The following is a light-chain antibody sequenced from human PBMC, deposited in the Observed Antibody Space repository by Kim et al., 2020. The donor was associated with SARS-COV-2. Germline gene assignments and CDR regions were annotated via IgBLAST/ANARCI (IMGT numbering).Light chain of an antibody. Sequence: SPEESAPLSCRPSQNVNTNVAWYQHKPGQAPRLLIYGAYTRATGVPATFSGGRSGTDFTLTISSLQPEDFAMYYCQQYNNGPPGTFGQGTKVDIK. CDR1: QNVNTN. CDR2: GAY. J-gene: IGKJ1*01. V-gene: IGKV3-15*01. CDR3: QQYNNGPPGT.